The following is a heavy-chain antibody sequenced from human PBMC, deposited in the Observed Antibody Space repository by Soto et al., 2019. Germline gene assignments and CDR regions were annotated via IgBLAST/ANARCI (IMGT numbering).Heavy chain of an antibody. CDR2: INPSGGST. V-gene: IGHV1-46*01. CDR3: ARPPFPGCINGVCYPCDH. D-gene: IGHD2-8*01. Sequence: QVQLVQSGAEVKKPGASVKVSCKASGYTFTHYYIHWVRQAPGQGLEWMGMINPSGGSTDYAQKFQGRVTMTTDTSTTRVYMELSSLRSDDTAVYYCARPPFPGCINGVCYPCDHWGQGTLVTVSS. CDR1: GYTFTHYY. J-gene: IGHJ4*02.